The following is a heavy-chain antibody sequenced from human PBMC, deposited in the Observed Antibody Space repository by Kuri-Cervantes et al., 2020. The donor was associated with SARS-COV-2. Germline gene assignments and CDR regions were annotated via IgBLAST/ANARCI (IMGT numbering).Heavy chain of an antibody. CDR3: ARDSPSSSSGWIFDY. CDR1: GFTFSSYA. Sequence: GESLKISCAASGFTFSSYAMSWVRQAPGKGLEWVSAISGSGGSTYYADSVKGRFTISRDNSKNTLYLQMNSLRAEDTAVYYCARDSPSSSSGWIFDYWGQGNLVNGAS. CDR2: ISGSGGST. V-gene: IGHV3-23*01. J-gene: IGHJ4*02. D-gene: IGHD6-19*01.